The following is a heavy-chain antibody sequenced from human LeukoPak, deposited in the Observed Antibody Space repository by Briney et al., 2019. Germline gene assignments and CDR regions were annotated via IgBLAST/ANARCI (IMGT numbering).Heavy chain of an antibody. J-gene: IGHJ4*02. CDR2: INPGDSDT. D-gene: IGHD1-1*01. CDR3: ARQYNWNDGFTPGSRYYFDY. V-gene: IGHV5-51*01. CDR1: GYSFTSYW. Sequence: GESLKISCKGSGYSFTSYWIGWVRQMPGKGLEWMGIINPGDSDTRYSPSFQGQVTISADKSISTAYLQWSSLKASDTALYYCARQYNWNDGFTPGSRYYFDYWGQGTLVTVSS.